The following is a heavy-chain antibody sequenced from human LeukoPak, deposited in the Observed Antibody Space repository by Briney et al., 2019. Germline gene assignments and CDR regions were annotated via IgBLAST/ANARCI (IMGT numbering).Heavy chain of an antibody. CDR3: ARGIYSGIYGRLDP. Sequence: ASVKVSCKASGYTFTAWHIHWVRQGPGPGLGWMGWIDPNSGGTDYAQTFQGKVTLTRDTSIRTAYMDLSSLRSDDKAVYYCARGIYSGIYGRLDPWGQGTLVTVSS. V-gene: IGHV1-2*02. CDR2: IDPNSGGT. J-gene: IGHJ5*02. D-gene: IGHD3-10*01. CDR1: GYTFTAWH.